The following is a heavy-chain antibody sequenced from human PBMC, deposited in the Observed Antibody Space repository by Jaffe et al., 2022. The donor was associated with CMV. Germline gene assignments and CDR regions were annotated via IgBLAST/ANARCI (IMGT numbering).Heavy chain of an antibody. Sequence: QVQLVESGGGVVQPGRSLRLSCAASGFTFSSYGMHWVRQAPGKGLEWVAVIWYDGSNKYYADSVKGRFTISRDNSKNTLYLQMNSLRAEDTAVYYCARDLQAVAAPDAFDIWGQGTMVTVSS. CDR3: ARDLQAVAAPDAFDI. CDR1: GFTFSSYG. D-gene: IGHD6-19*01. V-gene: IGHV3-33*01. CDR2: IWYDGSNK. J-gene: IGHJ3*02.